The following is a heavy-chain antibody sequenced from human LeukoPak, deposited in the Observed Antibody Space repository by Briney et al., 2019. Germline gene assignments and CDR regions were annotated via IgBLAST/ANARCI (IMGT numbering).Heavy chain of an antibody. CDR1: GFTFSDHY. CDR2: TRNKARLYTT. J-gene: IGHJ4*02. CDR3: ARATPDSGSYYYFDY. D-gene: IGHD3-22*01. V-gene: IGHV3-72*01. Sequence: GGSLRLSCAASGFTFSDHYMDWVLQAPGKGLEWVGRTRNKARLYTTEYAASVKGRFTISRDNSKNSLYLQMDSLKTEDTAVYYCARATPDSGSYYYFDYWGQGTLVTVSA.